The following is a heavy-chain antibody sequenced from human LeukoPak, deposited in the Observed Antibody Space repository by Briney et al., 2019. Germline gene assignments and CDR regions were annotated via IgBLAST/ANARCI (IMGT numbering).Heavy chain of an antibody. CDR2: IYYTGST. V-gene: IGHV4-59*01. CDR1: GDSISRYY. J-gene: IGHJ4*02. CDR3: ARESSAFDN. D-gene: IGHD2-2*01. Sequence: SETLSLTCTVSGDSISRYYWSWIRQPPGKGLEWIGYIYYTGSTSYNPSLKSRVTISVDTSKSQLSLKLRSVTAADTAVYYCARESSAFDNWGQGTLVTVSS.